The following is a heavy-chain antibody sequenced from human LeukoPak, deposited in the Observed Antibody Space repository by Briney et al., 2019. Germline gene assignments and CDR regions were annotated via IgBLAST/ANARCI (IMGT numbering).Heavy chain of an antibody. CDR2: IIPIFGTA. Sequence: SVKVSCKASGYTFTGYYMHWVRQAPGQGLEWMGGIIPIFGTANYAQKFQGRVTITADESTSTAYMELSSLRSEDTAVYYCARGRLGELSLFLPYYMDVWGKGTTVTISS. CDR3: ARGRLGELSLFLPYYMDV. V-gene: IGHV1-69*13. J-gene: IGHJ6*03. D-gene: IGHD3-16*02. CDR1: GYTFTGYY.